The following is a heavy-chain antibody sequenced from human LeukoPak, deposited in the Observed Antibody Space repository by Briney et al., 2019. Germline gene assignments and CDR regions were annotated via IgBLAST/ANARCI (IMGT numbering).Heavy chain of an antibody. CDR1: GYSFTSYW. J-gene: IGHJ4*02. V-gene: IGHV5-51*01. CDR3: ARGSRRNIMVRGPPPYYFDY. Sequence: GESLKISCKGSGYSFTSYWIGWVRQMPGKGLEWMGIIYPGDSDTRYSPSFQGQVTISADKSISTAYLQWSSLKASDTAMYYCARGSRRNIMVRGPPPYYFDYWGQGTLVTVSS. CDR2: IYPGDSDT. D-gene: IGHD3-10*01.